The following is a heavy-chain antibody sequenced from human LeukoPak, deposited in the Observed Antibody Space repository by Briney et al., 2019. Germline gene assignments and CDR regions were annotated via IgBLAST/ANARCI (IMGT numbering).Heavy chain of an antibody. V-gene: IGHV4-4*07. J-gene: IGHJ4*02. CDR2: IYTSGNT. CDR1: GGSISNYY. Sequence: SEALSLTCSGSGGSISNYYWSGIRQPAGKGLEWIGRIYTSGNTNYNPSLTSRVSMSVDTFKNQFSLKLNSVTAADTAVYYCARDAGGSGSYYSRLDYWGQGTLVTVSS. CDR3: ARDAGGSGSYYSRLDY. D-gene: IGHD3-10*01.